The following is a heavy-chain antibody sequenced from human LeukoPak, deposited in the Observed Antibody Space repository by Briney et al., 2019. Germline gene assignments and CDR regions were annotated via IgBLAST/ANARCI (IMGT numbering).Heavy chain of an antibody. V-gene: IGHV4-59*01. CDR2: IWDTEIT. Sequence: SETLSLTCTVSGGSIRSYFWSWPRQPPGKGLGWIGYIWDTEITDYNPSLKSRVTISLDTSKNHFSLKLRSVTAADTALYFCARGLVLATDDAFDIWGQGTLVTVSS. J-gene: IGHJ3*02. D-gene: IGHD5-12*01. CDR3: ARGLVLATDDAFDI. CDR1: GGSIRSYF.